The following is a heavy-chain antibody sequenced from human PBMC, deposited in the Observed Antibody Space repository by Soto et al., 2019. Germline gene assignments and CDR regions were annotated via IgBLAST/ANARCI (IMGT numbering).Heavy chain of an antibody. V-gene: IGHV4-59*01. CDR1: GGSMNSYY. D-gene: IGHD2-15*01. Sequence: QVQLQESGPGLVKPSETLSLTCTVSGGSMNSYYWSWIRQPPGKGLEWLGYVYSSGTSKYNVSLESRITLSLDTVRNQFSLSLNSVTAADTAVYFCARYSPPKKSYDSNPGWFAPWVQGTLVAVSS. J-gene: IGHJ5*02. CDR2: VYSSGTS. CDR3: ARYSPPKKSYDSNPGWFAP.